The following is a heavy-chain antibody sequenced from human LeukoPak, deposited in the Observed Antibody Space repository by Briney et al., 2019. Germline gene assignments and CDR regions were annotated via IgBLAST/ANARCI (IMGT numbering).Heavy chain of an antibody. D-gene: IGHD2-2*01. V-gene: IGHV3-15*07. CDR2: IKTKSDGVTT. CDR1: GFSFSSAW. CDR3: TTGYARARHDPY. Sequence: GGSLTLSCAASGFSFSSAWMNWVRQAPGGGLEWVARIKTKSDGVTTDYAPLVKVRTTISRDDSKNTLYLQMNSLNTEDTAVYYCTTGYARARHDPYWGEGTLVIVSA. J-gene: IGHJ4*02.